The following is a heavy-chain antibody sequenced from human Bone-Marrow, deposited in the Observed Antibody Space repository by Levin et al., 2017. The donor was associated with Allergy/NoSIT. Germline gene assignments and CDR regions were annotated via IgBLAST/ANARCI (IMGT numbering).Heavy chain of an antibody. CDR1: GYTFTSYY. CDR3: ARDLGGDSGSYVAAGRSNWFDP. D-gene: IGHD1-26*01. CDR2: INPSGGST. J-gene: IGHJ5*02. Sequence: GESLKISCKASGYTFTSYYMHWVRQAPGQGLEWMGIINPSGGSTSYAQKFQGRVTMTRDTSTSTVYMELSSLRSEDTAVYYCARDLGGDSGSYVAAGRSNWFDPWGQGTLVTVSS. V-gene: IGHV1-46*01.